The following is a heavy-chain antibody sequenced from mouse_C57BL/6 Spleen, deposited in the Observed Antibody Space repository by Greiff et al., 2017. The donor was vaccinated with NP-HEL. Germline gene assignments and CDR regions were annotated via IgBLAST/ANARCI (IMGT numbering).Heavy chain of an antibody. CDR3: ARQGSPYAMDY. CDR2: IDPSDSET. Sequence: QVQLQQPGAELVRPGSSVKLSCKASGYTFTSYWMHWVKQRPIQGLEWIGNIDPSDSETHYNQKFKDKATLTVDKSSSTAYMQLSSLTSEDSAVYYCARQGSPYAMDYWGQGTSGTVSS. J-gene: IGHJ4*01. V-gene: IGHV1-52*01. CDR1: GYTFTSYW.